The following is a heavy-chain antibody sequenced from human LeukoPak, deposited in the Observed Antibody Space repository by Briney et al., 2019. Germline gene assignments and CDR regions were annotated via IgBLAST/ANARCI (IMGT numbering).Heavy chain of an antibody. CDR1: GFTFSSYS. CDR3: VKDVWFGESN. D-gene: IGHD3-10*01. Sequence: GSLRLSCAASGFTFSSYSMNWVRQAPGKGLEWVSSITSGGDRTYYTDSVKGRFTISRDNSKKTLYLQMNSLTAEDTAVYYCVKDVWFGESNWGQGSLVTVSS. V-gene: IGHV3-23*01. J-gene: IGHJ4*02. CDR2: ITSGGDRT.